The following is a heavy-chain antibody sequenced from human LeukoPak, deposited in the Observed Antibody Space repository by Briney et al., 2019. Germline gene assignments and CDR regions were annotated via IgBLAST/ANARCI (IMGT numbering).Heavy chain of an antibody. D-gene: IGHD3-16*02. CDR2: INHSGST. CDR3: ARELLYNDYVWGSYPD. V-gene: IGHV4-34*01. J-gene: IGHJ4*02. Sequence: PSETLSLTCAVYGGSFSGYYWSWIRQPPGKGLEWIGEINHSGSTNYNPSLKSRVTISVDTSKNQFSLKLSSVTAADTAVYYCARELLYNDYVWGSYPDWGQGTLVTVSS. CDR1: GGSFSGYY.